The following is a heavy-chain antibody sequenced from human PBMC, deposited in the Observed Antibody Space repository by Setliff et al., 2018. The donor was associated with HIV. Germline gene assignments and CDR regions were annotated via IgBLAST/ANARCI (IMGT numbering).Heavy chain of an antibody. V-gene: IGHV3-23*01. D-gene: IGHD6-19*01. J-gene: IGHJ4*02. CDR3: AKESSSGWRPNFDC. Sequence: GGSLRLSCAASGFTFSTYSMVWVRQAPGKGLEWVSGIGGAYDGNTYHADSVKGRFTIFRENSKNILYLQMSNLRAEDTALYYCAKESSSGWRPNFDCWGQGTLVTVSS. CDR2: IGGAYDGNT. CDR1: GFTFSTYS.